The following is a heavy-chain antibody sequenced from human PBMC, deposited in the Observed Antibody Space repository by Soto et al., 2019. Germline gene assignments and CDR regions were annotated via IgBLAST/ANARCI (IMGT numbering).Heavy chain of an antibody. CDR2: ISYDGSNK. Sequence: QVQLVESGGGVVQPGRSLRLSCAASGFTFSSYAMHWVRQAPGKGLEWVAVISYDGSNKYYADSVKGRFTISRDNSKNTLYLQMNNLRAEDTAVYYCASNDFWSGPAFDYWGQGTLVTVSS. J-gene: IGHJ4*02. CDR3: ASNDFWSGPAFDY. D-gene: IGHD3-3*01. V-gene: IGHV3-30-3*01. CDR1: GFTFSSYA.